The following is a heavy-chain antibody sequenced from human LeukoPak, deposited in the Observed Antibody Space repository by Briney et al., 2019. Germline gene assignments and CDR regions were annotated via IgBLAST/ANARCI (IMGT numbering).Heavy chain of an antibody. Sequence: GGSLRLSCAASGFTFSSYAMSWVRQAPGKGLEWVSAISGSGGSTYHADSVKGRFTISRDNSKNTLYLQMNSLRAEDTAVYYCAKVTAAAGISGYDAFDIWGQGTMVTVSS. CDR1: GFTFSSYA. D-gene: IGHD6-13*01. J-gene: IGHJ3*02. V-gene: IGHV3-23*01. CDR2: ISGSGGST. CDR3: AKVTAAAGISGYDAFDI.